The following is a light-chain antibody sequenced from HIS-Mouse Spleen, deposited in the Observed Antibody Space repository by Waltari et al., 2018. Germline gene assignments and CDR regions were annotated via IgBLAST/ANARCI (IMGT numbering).Light chain of an antibody. Sequence: QSALTQPRSVAGSPRQSVTISSPGTSRDAGGHHYVSWYQQPPGKGPKLMIYDFSKRPSGVPDRFSGSKSGNTASLTISGLQAEDEADYYCCSYAGSYTGVFGTGTKVTVL. J-gene: IGLJ1*01. CDR3: CSYAGSYTGV. CDR2: DFS. CDR1: SRDAGGHHY. V-gene: IGLV2-11*01.